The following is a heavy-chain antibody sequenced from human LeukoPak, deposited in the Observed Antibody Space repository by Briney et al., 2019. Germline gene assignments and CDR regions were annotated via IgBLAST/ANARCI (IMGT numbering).Heavy chain of an antibody. Sequence: GGSLRLSRAASKLTFSNYWMNWVRQAPGKGLEWVANIRQDGTERSYVDSVKGRFTISRDNAKNTLFLQMNSLRAEDTAVYYCARDLSLTIVRGVIDWDQGTLVTVSS. CDR2: IRQDGTER. D-gene: IGHD3-10*01. CDR1: KLTFSNYW. V-gene: IGHV3-7*01. J-gene: IGHJ4*02. CDR3: ARDLSLTIVRGVID.